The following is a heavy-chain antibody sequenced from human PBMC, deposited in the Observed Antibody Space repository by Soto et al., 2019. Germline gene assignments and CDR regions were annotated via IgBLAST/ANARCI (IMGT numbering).Heavy chain of an antibody. CDR1: GYTFTGYY. D-gene: IGHD6-19*01. V-gene: IGHV1-2*02. Sequence: ASVKVSCKASGYTFTGYYMHWVRQAPGQGLEWMGWINPNSGGTNYAQKFQGRVTITRDTSASTAFMELRSLSPEDTAVYYCARSPPISEAGPPSRGRHYYAGMDVWGQGTKVTVSS. CDR3: ARSPPISEAGPPSRGRHYYAGMDV. J-gene: IGHJ6*02. CDR2: INPNSGGT.